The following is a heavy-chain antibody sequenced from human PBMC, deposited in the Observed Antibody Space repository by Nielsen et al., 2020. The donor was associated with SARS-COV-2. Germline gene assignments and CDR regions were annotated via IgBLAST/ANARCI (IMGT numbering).Heavy chain of an antibody. V-gene: IGHV1-2*04. CDR2: INPNSGGT. D-gene: IGHD2-15*01. CDR3: ARERRRDECSGGSCYYDY. J-gene: IGHJ4*02. Sequence: WVRQAPGQGLEWMGWINPNSGGTNYAQKFQGWVTMTRDTSISTAYMELSRLRSDDTAVYYCARERRRDECSGGSCYYDYWGQGTLVTVSS.